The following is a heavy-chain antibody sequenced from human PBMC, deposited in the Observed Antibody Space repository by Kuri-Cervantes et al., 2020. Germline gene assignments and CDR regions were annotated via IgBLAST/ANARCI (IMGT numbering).Heavy chain of an antibody. V-gene: IGHV3-21*01. J-gene: IGHJ4*02. Sequence: GGSLRLSCAASGFTFSSYSMNWVRQAPGKGLGWVSSISSSSSYIYYADSVKGRFTISRDNAKNSLYLQMNSLRAEDTAVYYCASALTNRRGYSGYETDYWGQGTLVTVSS. CDR2: ISSSSSYI. CDR3: ASALTNRRGYSGYETDY. CDR1: GFTFSSYS. D-gene: IGHD5-12*01.